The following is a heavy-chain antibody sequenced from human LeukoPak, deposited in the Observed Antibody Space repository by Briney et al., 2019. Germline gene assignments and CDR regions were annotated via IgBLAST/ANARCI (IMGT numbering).Heavy chain of an antibody. Sequence: GGSLRLSCAASGFTFSSYAMSWVRQAPGKGLEWVSSVNGSGGSTYYADSVKGRFTISRDNSKSTLFLQMNSLRAEDTAVYYCAKGSYYDSSGYYREYYFDYWGQGTLVTVSS. V-gene: IGHV3-23*01. CDR1: GFTFSSYA. D-gene: IGHD3-22*01. CDR3: AKGSYYDSSGYYREYYFDY. CDR2: VNGSGGST. J-gene: IGHJ4*02.